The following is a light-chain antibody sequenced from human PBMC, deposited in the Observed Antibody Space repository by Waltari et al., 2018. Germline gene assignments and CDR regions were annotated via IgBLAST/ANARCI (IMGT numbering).Light chain of an antibody. Sequence: DIQMTQSPSTLSASVGDRVTITCRASQSISSWLAWYQQNPGKAPKLLMYMTSSLESGVPSRFSGSGSGTEFTLTISSLQPDDFATYYCQQYNNYPITFGGGTKVEIK. CDR2: MTS. J-gene: IGKJ4*01. CDR1: QSISSW. V-gene: IGKV1-5*03. CDR3: QQYNNYPIT.